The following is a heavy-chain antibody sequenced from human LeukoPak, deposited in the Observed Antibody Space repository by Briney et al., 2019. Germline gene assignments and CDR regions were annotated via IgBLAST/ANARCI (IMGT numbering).Heavy chain of an antibody. V-gene: IGHV3-11*01. CDR2: ISSSGSTI. CDR3: ARNMGSGYYFAEGY. CDR1: GFTFSDYY. Sequence: GGSLRLSCAASGFTFSDYYMSWIRQAPGKGLEWVSYISSSGSTIYYADSVKGRFTISRDNAKNSLYLQMSSLRAEDTAFYYCARNMGSGYYFAEGYWGQGILVTVSS. J-gene: IGHJ4*02. D-gene: IGHD3-22*01.